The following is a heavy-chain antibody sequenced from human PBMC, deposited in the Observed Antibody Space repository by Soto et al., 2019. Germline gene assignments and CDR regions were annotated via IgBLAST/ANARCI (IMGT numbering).Heavy chain of an antibody. Sequence: SETLSLTCTVSGGSISSSSYYWGWIRQPPGKGLEWIGSIYYSGSTYYNPSLKSRVTISVDTSKNQFSLKLSSVTAADTAVYYFARLTPTYYDIPRRKIDYLGQRTLVTVST. J-gene: IGHJ4*02. D-gene: IGHD3-9*01. V-gene: IGHV4-39*01. CDR2: IYYSGST. CDR1: GGSISSSSYY. CDR3: ARLTPTYYDIPRRKIDY.